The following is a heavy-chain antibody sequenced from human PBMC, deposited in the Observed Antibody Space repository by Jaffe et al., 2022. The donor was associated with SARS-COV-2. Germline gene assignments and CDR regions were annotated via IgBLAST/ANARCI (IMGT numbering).Heavy chain of an antibody. Sequence: EVQLVESGGGLVQPGGSLRLSCAASGFTFSSYWMHWVRQAPGKGLVWVSCLNNDGTSTRYADSVRGRFTISRDNAKNTLYLQMNSLRAEDTAVYYCATGDSHAFAFWGQGTMVTVSS. CDR2: LNNDGTST. J-gene: IGHJ3*01. D-gene: IGHD3-16*01. CDR3: ATGDSHAFAF. CDR1: GFTFSSYW. V-gene: IGHV3-74*01.